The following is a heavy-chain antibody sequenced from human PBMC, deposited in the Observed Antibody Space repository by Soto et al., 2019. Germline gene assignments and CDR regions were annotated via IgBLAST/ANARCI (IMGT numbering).Heavy chain of an antibody. V-gene: IGHV4-30-4*01. Sequence: QVQLQVSGPGLVEPSQTLSLTCTVSGASVSSDNYYWTWIRQPPGKDLEWIGYIYSSGNTNYNPSLRSRVTMSKDTSKNQFSLKLISVTAADTAVYYCARRVTGGGERFDPWGQGTLVTVSS. CDR1: GASVSSDNYY. D-gene: IGHD7-27*01. CDR2: IYSSGNT. J-gene: IGHJ5*02. CDR3: ARRVTGGGERFDP.